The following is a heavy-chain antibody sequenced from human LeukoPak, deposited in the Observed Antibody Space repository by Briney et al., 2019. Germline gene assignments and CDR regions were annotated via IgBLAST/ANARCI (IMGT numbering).Heavy chain of an antibody. CDR1: GFSFSGYA. J-gene: IGHJ4*02. V-gene: IGHV3-23*01. Sequence: GGSLRLSCAASGFSFSGYAMSWVRQAPGKGLDWVSGVSDSGVNTYYADSVKGRFTISRDNSKNTLYLQMNSLRAEDTAVYYCARAGIAARPLDYWGQGTLVTVSS. CDR2: VSDSGVNT. CDR3: ARAGIAARPLDY. D-gene: IGHD6-6*01.